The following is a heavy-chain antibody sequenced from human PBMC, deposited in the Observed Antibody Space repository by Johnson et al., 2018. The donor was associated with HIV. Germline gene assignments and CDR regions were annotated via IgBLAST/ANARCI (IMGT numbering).Heavy chain of an antibody. J-gene: IGHJ3*02. CDR2: INVDGSEK. Sequence: VQLVESGGDLVQPGGSLRLSCAASGFTFSSFWMTWVRQAPGKRLEWVANINVDGSEKFYVDSVKGRFTISRDNVNNSVFLLLNSLRVEDTAVYFCARAHLIFPKNAFDIWGQGTMVTVSS. CDR3: ARAHLIFPKNAFDI. CDR1: GFTFSSFW. D-gene: IGHD3-3*02. V-gene: IGHV3-7*01.